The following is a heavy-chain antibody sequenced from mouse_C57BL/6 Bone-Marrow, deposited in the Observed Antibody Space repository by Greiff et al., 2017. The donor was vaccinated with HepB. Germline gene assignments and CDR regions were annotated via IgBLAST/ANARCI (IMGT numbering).Heavy chain of an antibody. CDR2: ISYDGSN. CDR3: ARKGTGRAY. V-gene: IGHV3-6*01. D-gene: IGHD4-1*01. CDR1: GYSITSGYY. Sequence: VQLKQSGPGLVKPSQSLSLTCSVTGYSITSGYYWNWIRQFPGNKLEWMGYISYDGSNNYNPSLKNRISITRDTSKNQFFLKLNSVTTEDTATYYCARKGTGRAYWGQGTLVTVSA. J-gene: IGHJ3*01.